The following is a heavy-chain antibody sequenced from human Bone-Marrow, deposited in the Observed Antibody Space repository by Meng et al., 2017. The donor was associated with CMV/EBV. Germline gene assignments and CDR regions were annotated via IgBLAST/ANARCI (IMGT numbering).Heavy chain of an antibody. J-gene: IGHJ6*02. CDR1: GFTFSSYS. CDR2: ISSSSSYI. D-gene: IGHD6-13*01. Sequence: GGSLRLSCAASGFTFSSYSMNWDRQAPGKGLEWVSSISSSSSYIYYADSVKGRFTISRDNAKNSLYLQMNSLRAEDTAVYYCARVAAAGRGMDVWGQGTTVTVAS. CDR3: ARVAAAGRGMDV. V-gene: IGHV3-21*01.